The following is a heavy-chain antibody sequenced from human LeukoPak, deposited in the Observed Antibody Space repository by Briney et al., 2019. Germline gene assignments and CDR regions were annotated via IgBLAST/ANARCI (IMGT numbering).Heavy chain of an antibody. D-gene: IGHD2-21*02. CDR1: GFTFSHYW. J-gene: IGHJ4*02. Sequence: GGSLRLSCAASGFTFSHYWMSWVRQAPGKGLEWVANIKQDGSEIYYLDSVKGRFTISRDNAKTSLYLQMNSLRAEGTAVYYCARDRTVTAGIDYWGQGTLVTVSS. V-gene: IGHV3-7*01. CDR2: IKQDGSEI. CDR3: ARDRTVTAGIDY.